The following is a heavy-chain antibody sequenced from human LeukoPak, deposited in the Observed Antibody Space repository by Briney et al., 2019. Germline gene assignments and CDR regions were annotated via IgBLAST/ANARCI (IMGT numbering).Heavy chain of an antibody. CDR2: IYSGGNT. V-gene: IGHV3-53*01. CDR3: ARLIAATGRLYFDY. J-gene: IGHJ4*02. D-gene: IGHD6-13*01. CDR1: EFTVSSSY. Sequence: PWGSLRLSCAASEFTVSSSYMSWVRQAPGKGLEYVSVIYSGGNTYYAGSVKGRFTISRDNSKNTVYLQMNSLRAEDTAVYYCARLIAATGRLYFDYWGQGTLVTVSS.